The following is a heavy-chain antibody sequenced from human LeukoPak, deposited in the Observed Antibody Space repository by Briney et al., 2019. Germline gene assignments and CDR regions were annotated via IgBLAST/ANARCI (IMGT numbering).Heavy chain of an antibody. V-gene: IGHV4-4*07. CDR3: ARDYYGSGSYWFDP. CDR1: GGSISSYY. D-gene: IGHD3-10*01. Sequence: SETLSLTCTVSGGSISSYYWNWIRQPAGKGLEWIGRIYTSGSTNYTPSLKSRVTMSVDTSKNQFSLRLSSVTAADTAEYYCARDYYGSGSYWFDPWGQGTLVTVSS. J-gene: IGHJ5*02. CDR2: IYTSGST.